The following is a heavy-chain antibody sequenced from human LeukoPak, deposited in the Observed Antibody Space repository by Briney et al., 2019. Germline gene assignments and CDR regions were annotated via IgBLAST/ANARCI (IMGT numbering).Heavy chain of an antibody. CDR1: GFTFSSYW. CDR2: IKHDGSEK. V-gene: IGHV3-7*01. Sequence: GGSLRLSCAASGFTFSSYWMSWVRQAPGKGLEWVASIKHDGSEKYYVDSVKGRFTISRDNAKNSLYLQMYSLRAEDTAVYYCAREGGAAAAAFDYWGQGTLVTVSS. CDR3: AREGGAAAAAFDY. J-gene: IGHJ4*02. D-gene: IGHD6-13*01.